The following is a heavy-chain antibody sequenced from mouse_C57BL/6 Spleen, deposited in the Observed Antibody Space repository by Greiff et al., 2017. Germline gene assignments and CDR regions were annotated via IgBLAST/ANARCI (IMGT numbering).Heavy chain of an antibody. V-gene: IGHV1-53*01. J-gene: IGHJ2*01. CDR2: INPSNGGT. CDR1: GYTFTSYW. D-gene: IGHD1-1*01. CDR3: ARAGYYGSYYFDY. Sequence: QVQLKQPGTELVKPGASVKLSCKASGYTFTSYWMHWVKQRPGQGLEWIGNINPSNGGTNYNEKFKSKATLTVDKSSSTAYMQLSSLTSEDSAVXYCARAGYYGSYYFDYWGQGTTLTVSS.